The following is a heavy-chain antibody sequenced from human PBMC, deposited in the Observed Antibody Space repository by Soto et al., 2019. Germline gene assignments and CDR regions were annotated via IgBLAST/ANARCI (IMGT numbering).Heavy chain of an antibody. CDR2: ISGSGGST. CDR3: AKDGLSYDYSNPYYYYYYMDV. V-gene: IGHV3-23*01. Sequence: GGSLRLSCAASGFTFSSYAMSWVRQAPGKGLEWVSAISGSGGSTYYADSVKGRFTTSRDNSKNTLYLQMNSLRAEDTAVYYCAKDGLSYDYSNPYYYYYYMDVWGKGTTVTVSS. CDR1: GFTFSSYA. J-gene: IGHJ6*03. D-gene: IGHD4-4*01.